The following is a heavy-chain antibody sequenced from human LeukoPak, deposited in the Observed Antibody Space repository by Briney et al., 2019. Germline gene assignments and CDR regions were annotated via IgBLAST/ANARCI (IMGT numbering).Heavy chain of an antibody. D-gene: IGHD3-9*01. CDR1: GFTFSSHS. V-gene: IGHV3-48*01. J-gene: IGHJ5*02. CDR2: ISSDSTII. CDR3: AKVPRQHDNWFDP. Sequence: GGSLRLSCAASGFTFSSHSMNWVRQAPGKGLEWISYISSDSTIIHYADSVKGRFTISRGDAKSSLYLQMNSLRAEDTAIYYCAKVPRQHDNWFDPWGQGTLVTVSS.